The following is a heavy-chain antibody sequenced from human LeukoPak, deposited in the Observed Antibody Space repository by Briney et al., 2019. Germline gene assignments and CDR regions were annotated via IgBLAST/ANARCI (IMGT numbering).Heavy chain of an antibody. V-gene: IGHV5-51*01. Sequence: ASLQISRQGSGSSFIGYWIGWARQLPGKGREWMGVCYAGDSDTTYSPSFQGQVTISADKSINTAYLQWRSLKASDTAMYYCARSFAHVERYYFDYWGQGTLVSVSS. J-gene: IGHJ4*02. CDR3: ARSFAHVERYYFDY. CDR1: GSSFIGYW. D-gene: IGHD1-1*01. CDR2: CYAGDSDT.